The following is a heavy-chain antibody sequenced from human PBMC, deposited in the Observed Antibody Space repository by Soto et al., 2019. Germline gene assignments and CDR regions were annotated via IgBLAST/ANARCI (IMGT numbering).Heavy chain of an antibody. D-gene: IGHD6-19*01. CDR1: GGSFSGYY. V-gene: IGHV4-34*01. J-gene: IGHJ4*02. CDR2: INHSGST. Sequence: QVQLQQWGAGLLKPSETLSLTCAVYGGSFSGYYWSWIRQPPGKGLEWIGEINHSGSTNYNPSLKSRVTISVDTSQHQFSLNVRSVTAADTAVYYCARGSVAGKSDYWGQGTLVTVSS. CDR3: ARGSVAGKSDY.